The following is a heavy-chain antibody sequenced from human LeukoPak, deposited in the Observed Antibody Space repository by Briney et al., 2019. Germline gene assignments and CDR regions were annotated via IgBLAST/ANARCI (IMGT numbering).Heavy chain of an antibody. CDR2: TSAYNGNT. V-gene: IGHV1-18*01. CDR3: ARGPRGAAGTYYYYYGMDV. CDR1: GYTFTNYG. D-gene: IGHD1-1*01. Sequence: GASVKVSCKASGYTFTNYGISWVRQAPGQGLEWMAWTSAYNGNTNYAQKLQGRVTMTTDTSTSTAYMELRSLRSDDTAVYYCARGPRGAAGTYYYYYGMDVWGQGTTVTVSS. J-gene: IGHJ6*02.